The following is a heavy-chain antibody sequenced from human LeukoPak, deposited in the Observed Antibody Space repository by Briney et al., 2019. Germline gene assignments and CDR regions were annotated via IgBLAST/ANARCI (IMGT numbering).Heavy chain of an antibody. Sequence: GGSLRLSCAASGFTFSGYAMSWVRQAPGKGLEWVLTISGSGGSTYYADSVKGRFTISRDNSKNTLYLQMNSLRAEDTAVYYCASRSIYGSYYFDSWGQGTLVTVSS. D-gene: IGHD5-18*01. CDR2: ISGSGGST. CDR1: GFTFSGYA. V-gene: IGHV3-23*01. J-gene: IGHJ4*02. CDR3: ASRSIYGSYYFDS.